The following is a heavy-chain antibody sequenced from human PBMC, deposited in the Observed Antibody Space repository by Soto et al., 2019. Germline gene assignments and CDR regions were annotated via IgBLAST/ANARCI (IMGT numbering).Heavy chain of an antibody. D-gene: IGHD1-1*01. Sequence: SETLSLTCTVSGGSISSYCWSWIRQPPGKGLEWIGYIYYSGSTNYNPSLKSRVTISVDTSKNQFSLKLSSVTAADTAVYYCARHTPELEVYYFDYWGQGTLVTVSS. J-gene: IGHJ4*02. V-gene: IGHV4-59*01. CDR3: ARHTPELEVYYFDY. CDR2: IYYSGST. CDR1: GGSISSYC.